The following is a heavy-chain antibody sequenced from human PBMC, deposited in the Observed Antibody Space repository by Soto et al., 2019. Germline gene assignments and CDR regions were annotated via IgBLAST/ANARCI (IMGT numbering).Heavy chain of an antibody. Sequence: QVQLVQSGAEVKKPGASVKVSCKASGYTFTSYGISWVRQAPGQGLEWMGWISAYNGNTNYAQKLQGRVTMPTDTSTSTAYMELRSLRSDDTAVYYCARDQSGFRYSSGWYDYWGQGTLVTVSS. D-gene: IGHD6-19*01. J-gene: IGHJ4*02. CDR3: ARDQSGFRYSSGWYDY. CDR1: GYTFTSYG. CDR2: ISAYNGNT. V-gene: IGHV1-18*01.